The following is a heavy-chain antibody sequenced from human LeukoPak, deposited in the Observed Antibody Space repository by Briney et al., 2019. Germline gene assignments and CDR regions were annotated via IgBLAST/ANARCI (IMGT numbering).Heavy chain of an antibody. CDR2: IYPGDSDT. J-gene: IGHJ4*02. CDR1: GYIFTSYW. Sequence: GEALKISCKGSGYIFTSYWIGWVRQMPGKGREWMGIIYPGDSDTRYSPSFQGQVTISADKSISTAYLQWSSLKASDTAMYYCARRVGDGYNSWYFDYWGQGTLVTVSS. CDR3: ARRVGDGYNSWYFDY. D-gene: IGHD5-24*01. V-gene: IGHV5-51*01.